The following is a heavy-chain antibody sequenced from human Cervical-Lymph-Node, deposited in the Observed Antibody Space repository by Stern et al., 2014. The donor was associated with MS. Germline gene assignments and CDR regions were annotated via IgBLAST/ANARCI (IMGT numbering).Heavy chain of an antibody. CDR1: GGSFSNYI. Sequence: QVQLVESGSEVKKPGSSVKVSCKASGGSFSNYILSWVRQAPGQGLEWMGRIIPFLGIATYAHKFQGRLTITADKPTNTVYMGLTRLTSEDTAMYYCARVEEPGGNGDYWGQGTLVSVSS. J-gene: IGHJ4*02. D-gene: IGHD1-1*01. V-gene: IGHV1-69*09. CDR2: IIPFLGIA. CDR3: ARVEEPGGNGDY.